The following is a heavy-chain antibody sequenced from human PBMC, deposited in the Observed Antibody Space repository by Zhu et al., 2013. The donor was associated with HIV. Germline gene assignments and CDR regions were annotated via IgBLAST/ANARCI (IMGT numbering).Heavy chain of an antibody. CDR1: GGTFSSYA. CDR2: IIPIFGTA. J-gene: IGHJ6*02. CDR3: AAGGGYCTNGVCPPNYYYGMDV. V-gene: IGHV1-69*01. D-gene: IGHD2-8*01. Sequence: QVQLVQSGAEVKKPGSSVKVSCKASGGTFSSYAISWVRQAPGQGLEWMGGIIPIFGTANYAQKFQGRVTITADESTSTAYMELSSLRSEDTAVYYCAAGGGYCTNGVCPPNYYYGMDVWGQGTTVTVSS.